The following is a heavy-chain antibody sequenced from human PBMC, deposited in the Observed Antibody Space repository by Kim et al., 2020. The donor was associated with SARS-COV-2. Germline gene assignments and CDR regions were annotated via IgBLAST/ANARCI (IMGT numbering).Heavy chain of an antibody. V-gene: IGHV3-30*18. CDR1: GFTFSSYG. J-gene: IGHJ5*02. D-gene: IGHD4-4*01. CDR3: AKWPGNYGWFDP. Sequence: GGSLRLSCAASGFTFSSYGMHWVRQAPGKGLEWVAVISYDGSNKYYADSVKGRFTISRDNSKNTLYLQMNSLRAEDTAVYYCAKWPGNYGWFDPWGQGTLVTVSS. CDR2: ISYDGSNK.